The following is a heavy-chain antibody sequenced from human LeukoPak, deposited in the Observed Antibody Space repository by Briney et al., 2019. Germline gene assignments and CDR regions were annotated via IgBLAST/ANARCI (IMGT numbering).Heavy chain of an antibody. V-gene: IGHV3-21*01. Sequence: GGSLRLSCAASGFTFSSYSMNWVRQAPGKGLEWVSSISSGSSYIYYADSVKGRFTISRDNAKNSLYLQMNSLRAEDTAVYYCARFLTGYYYYYYYGMDVWGQGTTVTVSS. J-gene: IGHJ6*02. CDR3: ARFLTGYYYYYYYGMDV. CDR1: GFTFSSYS. D-gene: IGHD3-9*01. CDR2: ISSGSSYI.